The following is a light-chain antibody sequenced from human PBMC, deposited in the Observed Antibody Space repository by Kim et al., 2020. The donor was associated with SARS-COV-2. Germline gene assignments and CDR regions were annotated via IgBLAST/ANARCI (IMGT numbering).Light chain of an antibody. V-gene: IGLV10-54*01. CDR1: SNNVGDEG. Sequence: TATLTCKGSSNNVGDEGAGWLQQHQGHPPKLLFYRNNNRPSGISERLSASRSGNTASLTITGLQPEDEADYYCSAWDRSLGAWVFGGGTQLTVL. CDR3: SAWDRSLGAWV. CDR2: RNN. J-gene: IGLJ2*01.